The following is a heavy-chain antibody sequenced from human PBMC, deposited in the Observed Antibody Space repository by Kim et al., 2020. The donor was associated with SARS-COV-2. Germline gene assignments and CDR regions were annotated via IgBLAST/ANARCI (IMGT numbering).Heavy chain of an antibody. CDR1: GGSLSGFF. J-gene: IGHJ6*02. D-gene: IGHD3-22*01. Sequence: SETLSLTCGVSGGSLSGFFWNWIRQSPGRGLEWLGEINLSGATKYNPSLKSRLTMSVESSKNQFSLTLNSVTAADTAVYYCARGTPGYHYDSSGQRVYYYNGMDVWGQGTTVTVSS. V-gene: IGHV4-34*01. CDR3: ARGTPGYHYDSSGQRVYYYNGMDV. CDR2: INLSGAT.